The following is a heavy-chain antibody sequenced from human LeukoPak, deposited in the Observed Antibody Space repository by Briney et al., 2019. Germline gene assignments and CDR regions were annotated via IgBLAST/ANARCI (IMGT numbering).Heavy chain of an antibody. CDR3: AKPYSGSYIFYFDYFGY. J-gene: IGHJ4*02. Sequence: GGSLRLSCAASEFIINKYWMSWVRQAPGKGLEWVSAISGSGGSTYYADSVKGRFTISRDNSKNTLYLQMNSLRAEDTAVYYCAKPYSGSYIFYFDYFGYWGQGTLVTVSS. CDR2: ISGSGGST. V-gene: IGHV3-23*01. CDR1: EFIINKYW. D-gene: IGHD1-26*01.